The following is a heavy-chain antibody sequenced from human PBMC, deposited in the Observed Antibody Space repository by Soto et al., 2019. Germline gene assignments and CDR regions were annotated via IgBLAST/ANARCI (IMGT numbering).Heavy chain of an antibody. J-gene: IGHJ4*02. CDR1: GYSFTSYW. D-gene: IGHD3-22*01. V-gene: IGHV5-51*01. CDR3: ARHNRGLTYYYDSSGYYLGSGYFDY. CDR2: IYPGDSDT. Sequence: GESLKISCKGSGYSFTSYWIGWVRQVPGKGLEWMGIIYPGDSDTRYSPSFQGQVTISADKSISTAYLQWSSLKASDTAMYYCARHNRGLTYYYDSSGYYLGSGYFDYWGQGTLVTVSS.